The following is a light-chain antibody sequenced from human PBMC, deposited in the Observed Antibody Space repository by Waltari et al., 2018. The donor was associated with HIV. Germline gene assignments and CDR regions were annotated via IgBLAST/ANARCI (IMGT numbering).Light chain of an antibody. CDR1: SSDVGAYTY. V-gene: IGLV2-11*01. CDR3: CSYAGSSYV. CDR2: DVT. Sequence: QSALTQPRSVSASPGQSVTISCPGTSSDVGAYTYVSWYQQHPGKAPKLMIYDVTKRPSVVPDRFSGSKSGNTASLTISGLQAEDEADYYCCSYAGSSYVFGTGTNVTVL. J-gene: IGLJ1*01.